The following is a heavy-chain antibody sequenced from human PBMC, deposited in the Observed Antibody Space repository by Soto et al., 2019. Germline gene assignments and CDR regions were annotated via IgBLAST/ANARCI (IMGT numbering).Heavy chain of an antibody. CDR2: INHSGST. J-gene: IGHJ4*02. V-gene: IGHV4-34*01. Sequence: SETLSLTCAVYGGSFSGYYWSWIRQPPGKGLEWIGEINHSGSTNYNPSLKSRVTISVDTSKNQFSLKLSSVTAADTAVYYCARGAKWRYCSGGSCYPFDYWGQGTLVTVSS. CDR1: GGSFSGYY. CDR3: ARGAKWRYCSGGSCYPFDY. D-gene: IGHD2-15*01.